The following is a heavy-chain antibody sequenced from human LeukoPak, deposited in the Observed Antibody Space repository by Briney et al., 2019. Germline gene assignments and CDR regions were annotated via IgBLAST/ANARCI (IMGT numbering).Heavy chain of an antibody. Sequence: GGSLRLSCAASGFTFSSYSMNWVRQAPGKGLEWVSSISSSSSYIYYADSVKGRFTISRDNAKNSLYLQMNSLRAEDTAVYYCARDYDFWRGHRYFDYWGQGTLVTVSS. J-gene: IGHJ4*02. CDR2: ISSSSSYI. CDR1: GFTFSSYS. D-gene: IGHD3-3*01. CDR3: ARDYDFWRGHRYFDY. V-gene: IGHV3-21*01.